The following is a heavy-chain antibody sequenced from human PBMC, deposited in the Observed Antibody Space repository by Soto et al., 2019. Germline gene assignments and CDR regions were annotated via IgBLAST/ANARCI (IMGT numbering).Heavy chain of an antibody. Sequence: GGSRRLSCAASGFTLSGYAMDWVRHAPGKGLEYVSGISSNGVGTYYANSVQGRFTISRDNSKNTVYLQMGSLRPEDMAVYYCARRARPDFYYMDVWGKGTTVTVSS. D-gene: IGHD6-6*01. V-gene: IGHV3-64*01. J-gene: IGHJ6*03. CDR3: ARRARPDFYYMDV. CDR1: GFTLSGYA. CDR2: ISSNGVGT.